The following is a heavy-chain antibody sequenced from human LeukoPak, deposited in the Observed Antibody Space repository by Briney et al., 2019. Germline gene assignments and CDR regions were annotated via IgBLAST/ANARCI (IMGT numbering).Heavy chain of an antibody. V-gene: IGHV3-7*03. CDR3: ARGGGLDV. CDR2: INHNGNVD. J-gene: IGHJ6*02. Sequence: PGGSLRLSCAASGFTFSSYWMNWARQAPGKGLEWVASINHNGNVDYYVDSVKGRFTIFRDNAKNSLYLQMSNLRAEDTAVYFCARGGGLDVRGQGATVTVSS. CDR1: GFTFSSYW. D-gene: IGHD3-16*01.